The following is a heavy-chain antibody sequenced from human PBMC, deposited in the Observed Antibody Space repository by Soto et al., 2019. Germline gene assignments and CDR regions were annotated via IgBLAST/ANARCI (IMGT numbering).Heavy chain of an antibody. J-gene: IGHJ3*02. CDR1: GGTFSSYA. CDR2: IIPIFGTA. V-gene: IGHV1-69*05. Sequence: GASVKVSCKASGGTFSSYAISWVRQAPGQGLEWMGGIIPIFGTANYAQKFQGRVTMTTDTSTSTAYMELRSLRSDDTAVYYCASKQQSLGAFDIWGQGTMVTVSS. CDR3: ASKQQSLGAFDI. D-gene: IGHD6-13*01.